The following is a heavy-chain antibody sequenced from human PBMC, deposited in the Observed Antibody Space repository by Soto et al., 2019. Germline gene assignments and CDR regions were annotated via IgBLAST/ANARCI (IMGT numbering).Heavy chain of an antibody. CDR2: ISSSSSTI. CDR3: ARDNDFWSGTNWFDP. D-gene: IGHD3-3*01. CDR1: GFTFSSYS. J-gene: IGHJ5*02. V-gene: IGHV3-48*01. Sequence: GGSLRLSCAASGFTFSSYSMNWVRQAPGKGLEWVSYISSSSSTIYYADSVKGRVTISVDTSKNQFSLKLSSVTAADTAVYYSARDNDFWSGTNWFDPWGQGTLVTVSS.